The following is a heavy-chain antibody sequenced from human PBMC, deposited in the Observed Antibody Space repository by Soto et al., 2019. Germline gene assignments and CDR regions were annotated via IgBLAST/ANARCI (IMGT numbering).Heavy chain of an antibody. J-gene: IGHJ6*02. CDR3: ARTGIYDFWSGYPARPSYYYYYGMDV. V-gene: IGHV1-18*01. CDR1: GYTFTSYG. D-gene: IGHD3-3*01. CDR2: ISAYNGNT. Sequence: GASVKVSCKASGYTFTSYGISWVRQAPGQGLEWMGWISAYNGNTNYAQKLQGRVTMTTDTSTSTAYMELRSLRSDDTAVYYCARTGIYDFWSGYPARPSYYYYYGMDVWGQGTTVTVSS.